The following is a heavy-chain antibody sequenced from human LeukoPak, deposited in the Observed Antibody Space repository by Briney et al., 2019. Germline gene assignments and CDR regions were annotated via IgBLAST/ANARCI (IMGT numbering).Heavy chain of an antibody. D-gene: IGHD5-18*01. CDR1: GFTFSSYG. CDR3: ARVRGYSYGYGLEGDAFDI. J-gene: IGHJ3*02. CDR2: ISYDGSNK. V-gene: IGHV3-30*03. Sequence: PGGSLRLSCAASGFTFSSYGMHWVRQAPGKGLEWVAVISYDGSNKYYADSVKGRFTISRDNSKNTLYLQMNSLRAEDTAVYYCARVRGYSYGYGLEGDAFDIWGQGTMVTVSS.